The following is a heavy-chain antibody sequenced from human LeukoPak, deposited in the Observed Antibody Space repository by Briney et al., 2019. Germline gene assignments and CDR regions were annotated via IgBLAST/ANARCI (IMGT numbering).Heavy chain of an antibody. CDR2: INHSGST. CDR3: ARGPRGAKSSGWYLLGFDY. CDR1: GGSFSGYY. V-gene: IGHV4-34*01. D-gene: IGHD6-19*01. J-gene: IGHJ4*02. Sequence: SETLSLTCAVYGGSFSGYYWSWIRQPPGKGLEWIGEINHSGSTNYNPSLKSRVTMSVDTSKNQFSLKLSSVTAADTAIYYCARGPRGAKSSGWYLLGFDYWGQGTLVTVSS.